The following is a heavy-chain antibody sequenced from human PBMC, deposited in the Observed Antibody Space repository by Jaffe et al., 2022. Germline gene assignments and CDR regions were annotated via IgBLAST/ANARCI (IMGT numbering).Heavy chain of an antibody. CDR2: INPSGGST. CDR3: ARDRHRDYYDSSGYYY. J-gene: IGHJ4*02. V-gene: IGHV1-46*01. D-gene: IGHD3-22*01. CDR1: GYTFTSYY. Sequence: QVQLVQSGAEVKKPGASVKVSCKASGYTFTSYYMHWVRQAPGQGLEWMGIINPSGGSTSYAQKFQGRVTMTRDTSTSTVYMELSSLRSEDTAVYYCARDRHRDYYDSSGYYYWGQGTLVTVSS.